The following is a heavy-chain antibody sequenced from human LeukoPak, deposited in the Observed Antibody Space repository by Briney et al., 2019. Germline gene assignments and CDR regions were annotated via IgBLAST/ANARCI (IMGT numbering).Heavy chain of an antibody. D-gene: IGHD1-14*01. V-gene: IGHV3-23*01. CDR1: GFTFNNYA. CDR3: ARTGQLDY. CDR2: INGGGGTT. Sequence: GGSLRLSCAASGFTFNNYAMTWVRQAPGKGLEWVSTINGGGGTTYYADSVEGRLTISRDNSKDTLYLQMNSLRTEDTALYYCARTGQLDYWGQGTLVTVSS. J-gene: IGHJ4*02.